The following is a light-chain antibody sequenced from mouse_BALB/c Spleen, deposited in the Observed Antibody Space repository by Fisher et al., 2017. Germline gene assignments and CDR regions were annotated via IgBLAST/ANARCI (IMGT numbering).Light chain of an antibody. CDR1: SSVSY. CDR2: STS. Sequence: IVITQTPAILSASPGEKVTMTCSASSSVSYMHWYQQKSGTSPKLWIYSTSNLASGVPARFSGSGSGTDFTLKISRVEAEDLGVYYCFQGSHVPYTFGGGTKLEIK. V-gene: IGKV4-57*01. CDR3: FQGSHVPYT. J-gene: IGKJ2*01.